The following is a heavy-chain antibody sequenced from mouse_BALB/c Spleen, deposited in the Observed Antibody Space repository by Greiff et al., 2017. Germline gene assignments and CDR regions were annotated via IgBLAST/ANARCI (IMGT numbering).Heavy chain of an antibody. CDR1: GFNIKDTY. Sequence: VQLKQSGAELVKPGASVKLSCTASGFNIKDTYMHWVKQRPEQGLEWIGRIDPANGNTKYDPKFQGKATITADTSSNTAYLQLSSLTSEDTAVYYCARIRYGSSPFAYWGQGTLVTVSA. CDR2: IDPANGNT. CDR3: ARIRYGSSPFAY. D-gene: IGHD1-1*01. J-gene: IGHJ3*01. V-gene: IGHV14-3*02.